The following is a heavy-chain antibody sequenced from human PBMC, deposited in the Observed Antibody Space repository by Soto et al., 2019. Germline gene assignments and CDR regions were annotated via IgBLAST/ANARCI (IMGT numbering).Heavy chain of an antibody. CDR1: GGSISSYY. J-gene: IGHJ4*02. CDR3: AREDFRRSHYYGSRGSYFDY. V-gene: IGHV4-59*01. D-gene: IGHD3-22*01. Sequence: SETLSLTCTVSGGSISSYYWSWIRQPPGKGLEWIGYIYYSGSTNYNPSLKSRVTISVDTSKDQFSLKLSSVTAADTAVYYCAREDFRRSHYYGSRGSYFDYWGQGTLVIVPS. CDR2: IYYSGST.